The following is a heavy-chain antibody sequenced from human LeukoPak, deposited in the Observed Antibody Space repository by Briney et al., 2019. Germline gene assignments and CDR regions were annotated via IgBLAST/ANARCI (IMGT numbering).Heavy chain of an antibody. CDR2: IYYSGST. D-gene: IGHD6-19*01. V-gene: IGHV4-59*01. CDR3: ARRVKSSGWYGGTFDY. CDR1: GGSITNYF. J-gene: IGHJ4*02. Sequence: KPSETLSLTCSVSGGSITNYFWAWIRQPPGKGLEWIGYIYYSGSTNYNPSLKSRVTISVDTSKNQFSLKLSSVTAADTAVYYCARRVKSSGWYGGTFDYWGQGTLVTVSS.